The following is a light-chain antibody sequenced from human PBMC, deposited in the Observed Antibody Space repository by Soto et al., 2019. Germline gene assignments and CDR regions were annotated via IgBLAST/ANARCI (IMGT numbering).Light chain of an antibody. CDR1: QSVSSY. J-gene: IGKJ4*01. CDR3: QQRSNWPLT. V-gene: IGKV3-11*01. CDR2: DAS. Sequence: EIVLTQSPATLSLSPGERATLSCRASQSVSSYLAWYQQKPGQAPRLLIYDASNRPTGIPGRFSGSGSGTDFTLTISSRESEDFAIYYCQQRSNWPLTFGGGTKVEIK.